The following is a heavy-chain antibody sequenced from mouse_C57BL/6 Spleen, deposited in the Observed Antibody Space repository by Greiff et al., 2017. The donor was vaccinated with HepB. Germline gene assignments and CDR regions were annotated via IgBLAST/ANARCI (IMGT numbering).Heavy chain of an antibody. Sequence: VKLQESGAELVRPGASVTLSCKASGYTFTDYEMHWVKQTPVHGLEWIGAIDPETGGTAYNQKFKGKAILTADKSSSTAYMELRSLTSEDSAVYYCTRPYYGSSYGYWGQGTTLTVSS. CDR1: GYTFTDYE. D-gene: IGHD1-1*01. CDR2: IDPETGGT. J-gene: IGHJ2*01. CDR3: TRPYYGSSYGY. V-gene: IGHV1-15*01.